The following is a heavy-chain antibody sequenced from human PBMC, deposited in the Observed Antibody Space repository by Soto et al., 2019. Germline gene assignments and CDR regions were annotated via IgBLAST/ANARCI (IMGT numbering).Heavy chain of an antibody. J-gene: IGHJ5*02. CDR2: IYYSGST. V-gene: IGHV4-39*01. Sequence: SETLSLTCTVSGGSISSSSLYWGWIRQPPGKGLEWIGNIYYSGSTYYNPSLNSRVTISVDTSKNQFSLKLSSVTAADTAVYYCASAGTCSGGSCYALEWFDPWGQGTLVTVSS. D-gene: IGHD2-15*01. CDR1: GGSISSSSLY. CDR3: ASAGTCSGGSCYALEWFDP.